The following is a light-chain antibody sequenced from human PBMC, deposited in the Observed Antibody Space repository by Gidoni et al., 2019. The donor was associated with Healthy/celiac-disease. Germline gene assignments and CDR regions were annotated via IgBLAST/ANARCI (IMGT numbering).Light chain of an antibody. CDR2: GVS. Sequence: ESVLTQSPGTLSLSPGERATLSCRASQSVSSGSLAWYQQKPGQAPRLLFYGVSSRATGIPDRFSGSGSGTDFTLTIRRLEPEDFAVYYCQQCGSSRCTFGQXTKLEIK. CDR3: QQCGSSRCT. V-gene: IGKV3-20*01. J-gene: IGKJ2*02. CDR1: QSVSSGS.